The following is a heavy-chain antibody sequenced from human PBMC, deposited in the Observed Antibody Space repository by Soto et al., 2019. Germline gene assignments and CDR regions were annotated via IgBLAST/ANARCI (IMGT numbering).Heavy chain of an antibody. D-gene: IGHD6-13*01. CDR3: ARYRREAVAGYTLDN. J-gene: IGHJ4*02. Sequence: SETLSLTCTVSGGSISSNYWTWIRQPPGKGLEWIGYVYNSGSTNYNPSLKSRVTISEDTSKSQFSLKVNSMPAADTAVYYCARYRREAVAGYTLDNWGQGILVTVS. V-gene: IGHV4-59*01. CDR1: GGSISSNY. CDR2: VYNSGST.